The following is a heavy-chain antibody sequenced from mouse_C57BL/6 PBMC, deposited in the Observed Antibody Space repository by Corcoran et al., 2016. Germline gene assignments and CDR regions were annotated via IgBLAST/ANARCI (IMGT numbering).Heavy chain of an antibody. D-gene: IGHD3-3*01. J-gene: IGHJ2*01. Sequence: EVQLQQSGPELVKPGASVKISCKASGYTFTDYYMNWVKQSHGKSLEWIGDINPNNGGTSYNQKFKGKATLTVDKSSSTAYMELRSLTSEDSAVYYCARSKGSGYFDYWGQGTTLTVSS. CDR2: INPNNGGT. CDR1: GYTFTDYY. V-gene: IGHV1-26*01. CDR3: ARSKGSGYFDY.